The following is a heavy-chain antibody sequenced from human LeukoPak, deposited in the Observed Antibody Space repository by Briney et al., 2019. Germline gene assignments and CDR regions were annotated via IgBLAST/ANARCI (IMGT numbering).Heavy chain of an antibody. J-gene: IGHJ6*02. CDR3: AKDRYGGNSGTLYYYYGMDV. Sequence: GRSLRLSCAASGFTFSSYGMHWVSQAPGKGLEWVAVISYDGSNKYYADSVKGRFTISRDNSKNTLYLQMNSLRAEDTAVYYCAKDRYGGNSGTLYYYYGMDVWGQGTTVTVSS. V-gene: IGHV3-30*18. CDR2: ISYDGSNK. CDR1: GFTFSSYG. D-gene: IGHD4-23*01.